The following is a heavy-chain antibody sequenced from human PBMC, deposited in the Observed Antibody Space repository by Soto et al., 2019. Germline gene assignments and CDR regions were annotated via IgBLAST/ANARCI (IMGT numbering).Heavy chain of an antibody. CDR1: GGSISSSSYY. D-gene: IGHD3-9*01. Sequence: QLQLQESGPGLVKPSETLSLTCTVSGGSISSSSYYWGWIRQPPGKGLEWIGSIYYSGSTYYNPSLKSRVTISVDTSKNQFSLKLSSVTAADTAVYYCARPYYDILTGYSPWGQGTLVTVSS. CDR3: ARPYYDILTGYSP. CDR2: IYYSGST. V-gene: IGHV4-39*01. J-gene: IGHJ5*02.